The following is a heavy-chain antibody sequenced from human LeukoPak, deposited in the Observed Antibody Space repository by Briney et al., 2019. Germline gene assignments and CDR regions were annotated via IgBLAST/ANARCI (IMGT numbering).Heavy chain of an antibody. CDR3: ASPVAVAGGDSDYYGMDV. CDR1: GYTFTGYY. Sequence: ASVKVSCKASGYTFTGYYMHWVRQAPGQGLEWMGRIIPILGIANYAQKFQGRVTITADKSTSTAYMELSSLRSEDTAVYYCASPVAVAGGDSDYYGMDVWGQGTTVTVSS. D-gene: IGHD6-19*01. J-gene: IGHJ6*02. V-gene: IGHV1-69*02. CDR2: IIPILGIA.